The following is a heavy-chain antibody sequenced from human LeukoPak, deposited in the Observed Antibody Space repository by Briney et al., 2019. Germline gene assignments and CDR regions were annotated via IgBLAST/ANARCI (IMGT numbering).Heavy chain of an antibody. CDR3: AKGYSSTWAVYFQH. V-gene: IGHV3-9*01. D-gene: IGHD6-13*01. CDR2: ISWNSVII. Sequence: PGGSLRLSCAASGFTFDDHSMRWVRHVPGKGLEWVSGISWNSVIIDYADSVKGRFTISRDNAKNSLYLQMNSLRGEDTALYYCAKGYSSTWAVYFQHWGQGTLVTVSS. J-gene: IGHJ1*01. CDR1: GFTFDDHS.